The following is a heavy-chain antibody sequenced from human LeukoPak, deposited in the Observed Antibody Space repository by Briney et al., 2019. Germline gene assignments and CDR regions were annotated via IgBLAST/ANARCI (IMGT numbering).Heavy chain of an antibody. Sequence: GGSLRLSCAASGFTFSTYAMSWVRQAPGKGLEWVSGISESGGSTYYADSVKGRFTISRDNSKNTLYLQMNSLRAEDTAVYYCAKDRYCSGGSCYSYYYYYMDVWGKGTTVTVSS. D-gene: IGHD2-15*01. CDR2: ISESGGST. CDR1: GFTFSTYA. CDR3: AKDRYCSGGSCYSYYYYYMDV. V-gene: IGHV3-23*01. J-gene: IGHJ6*03.